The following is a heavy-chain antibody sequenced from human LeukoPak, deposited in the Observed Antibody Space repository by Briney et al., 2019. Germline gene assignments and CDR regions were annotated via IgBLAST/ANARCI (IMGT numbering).Heavy chain of an antibody. D-gene: IGHD6-19*01. CDR1: GGSISSYY. CDR3: ARHHNTIPVAATHFDY. Sequence: SETLSLTCTVSGGSISSYYWGWIRQPPGKGLEWIGSIYYSGSTYYNPSLKSRVTISVDTSKNQFSLKLSSVTAADTAVYYCARHHNTIPVAATHFDYWGQGTLVTVSS. CDR2: IYYSGST. J-gene: IGHJ4*02. V-gene: IGHV4-39*01.